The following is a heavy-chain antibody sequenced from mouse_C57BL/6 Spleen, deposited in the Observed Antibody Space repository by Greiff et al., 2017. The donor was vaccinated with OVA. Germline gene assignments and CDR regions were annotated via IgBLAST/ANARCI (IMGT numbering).Heavy chain of an antibody. D-gene: IGHD1-1*01. CDR2: IYPGSGNT. V-gene: IGHV1-66*01. CDR3: AREDYGSSYGAY. CDR1: GYSFTSYY. J-gene: IGHJ3*01. Sequence: VQLQQSGPELVKPGASVKISCKASGYSFTSYYIHWVKQRPGQGLEWIGWIYPGSGNTKYNEKFKGKATLTADTSSSTAYMQLSSLTSEDSAVYYCAREDYGSSYGAYWGQGTLVTVSA.